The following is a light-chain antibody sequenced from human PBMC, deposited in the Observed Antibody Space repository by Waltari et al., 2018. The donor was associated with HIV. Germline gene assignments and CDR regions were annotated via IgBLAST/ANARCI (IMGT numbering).Light chain of an antibody. Sequence: DIQVTQSPSSLSASFGDRVLITCRANQTINTYLNWYQHQPGKAPKRLIYSASTLQNGVPPRFTGSGSGTDFTLTISSLQPEDFATYYCQQSYNFPFTFGPGTKLEIK. CDR1: QTINTY. CDR3: QQSYNFPFT. V-gene: IGKV1-39*01. J-gene: IGKJ2*01. CDR2: SAS.